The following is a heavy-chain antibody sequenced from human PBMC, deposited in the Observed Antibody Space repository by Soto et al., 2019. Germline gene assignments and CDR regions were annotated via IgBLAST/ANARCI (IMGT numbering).Heavy chain of an antibody. CDR3: ARQGPAAIVYYFDY. J-gene: IGHJ4*02. CDR1: GGSFSGYY. CDR2: INHSGST. D-gene: IGHD2-2*02. Sequence: SETLSLTCAVYGGSFSGYYWSWIRQPPGKGLEWIGEINHSGSTNYNPSLKSRVTISVDTSKNQFSLKLSSVTAADTAVYYCARQGPAAIVYYFDYWGQGTLVTVSS. V-gene: IGHV4-34*01.